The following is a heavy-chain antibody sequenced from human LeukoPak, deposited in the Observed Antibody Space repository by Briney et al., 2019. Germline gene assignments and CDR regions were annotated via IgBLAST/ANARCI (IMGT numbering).Heavy chain of an antibody. Sequence: TSETLSLTCTGSGGSISSYDWSWIRQPPGKGLEWIGYIYYSGSTNYNPSLKSRVTISVDTSKNQFSLKLSSVTAADTAVYYCARVEYSSSFDYWGQGTLVAVSS. D-gene: IGHD6-6*01. V-gene: IGHV4-59*01. J-gene: IGHJ4*02. CDR1: GGSISSYD. CDR3: ARVEYSSSFDY. CDR2: IYYSGST.